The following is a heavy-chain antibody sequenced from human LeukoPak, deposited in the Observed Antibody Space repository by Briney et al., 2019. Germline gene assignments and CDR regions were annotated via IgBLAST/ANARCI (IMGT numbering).Heavy chain of an antibody. Sequence: GSLRLSCAASGFTFSDYYMSWIRQAPGKGLEWVSYISSSSSYTNYADSVKGRFTISRDNAKNSLYLQMNSLRAEDTAVYYCARGRSTSWMSSMGYWGQGTLVTVSS. V-gene: IGHV3-11*06. J-gene: IGHJ4*02. CDR2: ISSSSSYT. CDR1: GFTFSDYY. D-gene: IGHD2-2*01. CDR3: ARGRSTSWMSSMGY.